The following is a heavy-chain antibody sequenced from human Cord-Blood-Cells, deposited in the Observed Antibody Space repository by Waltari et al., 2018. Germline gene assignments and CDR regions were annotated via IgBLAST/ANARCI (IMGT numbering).Heavy chain of an antibody. CDR3: AKYSSGWYWYFDL. J-gene: IGHJ2*01. D-gene: IGHD6-19*01. CDR2: IYYSGST. V-gene: IGHV4-39*01. Sequence: QLQLQESGPGLVQPSETLSLTCTVSGGSISSSSYYWGWIRQPPGKGLEWIGSIYYSGSTYYNPSLKSRVTISVDTSKNQFSLKLSSVTAADTAVYYCAKYSSGWYWYFDLWGRGTLVTVSS. CDR1: GGSISSSSYY.